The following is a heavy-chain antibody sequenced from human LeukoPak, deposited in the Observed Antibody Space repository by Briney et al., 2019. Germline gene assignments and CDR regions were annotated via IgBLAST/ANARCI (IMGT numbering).Heavy chain of an antibody. V-gene: IGHV3-21*01. D-gene: IGHD4-11*01. CDR3: ARDLTPNYSRYFDY. CDR1: GFTFSSYS. Sequence: PGGSLRLSCAASGFTFSSYSMNWVRQAPGKGLEWVSSISSSSSYIYYADSVNGRFTISRDNAKNSLYLQMNSLRAEDTAVYYCARDLTPNYSRYFDYWGQGTLVTVSS. J-gene: IGHJ4*02. CDR2: ISSSSSYI.